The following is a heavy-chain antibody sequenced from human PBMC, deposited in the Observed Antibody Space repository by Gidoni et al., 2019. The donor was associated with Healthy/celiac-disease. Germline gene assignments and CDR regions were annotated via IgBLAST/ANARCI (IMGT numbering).Heavy chain of an antibody. D-gene: IGHD6-13*01. J-gene: IGHJ1*01. Sequence: EVQLLGSGGGLVQPGGSLRLYCAACGFTFSRYAMRWVRQAPGKGLGWVSAISGSGGSTYYADSVKGRFTISRDNSKNTLYLQMNGLSAEDTAVYYCAKGIAAAGQHWGQGTLVTVSS. V-gene: IGHV3-23*01. CDR1: GFTFSRYA. CDR3: AKGIAAAGQH. CDR2: ISGSGGST.